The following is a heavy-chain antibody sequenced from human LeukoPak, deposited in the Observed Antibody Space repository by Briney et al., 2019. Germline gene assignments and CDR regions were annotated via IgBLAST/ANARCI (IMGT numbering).Heavy chain of an antibody. CDR1: GLTVSNNY. D-gene: IGHD3-10*01. CDR2: IYSGGST. CDR3: ARGPPYFGSGNYYHIVDY. J-gene: IGHJ4*02. V-gene: IGHV3-53*01. Sequence: GGSLRLSCAASGLTVSNNYMSWVRQAPGKGLEWVSVIYSGGSTYYADSVKGRFTISRDNSKNTLYLQMNSLRAEDTAVYYCARGPPYFGSGNYYHIVDYWGQGTLVTVSS.